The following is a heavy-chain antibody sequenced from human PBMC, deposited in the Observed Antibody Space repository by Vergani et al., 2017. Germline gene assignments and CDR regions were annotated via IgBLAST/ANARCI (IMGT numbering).Heavy chain of an antibody. Sequence: QVQLVQSGAEVKKPGASVKVSCKASGYTFTDYFMHWVRQAPGQGLEWMGWINPNSGGTNYAQKFQGRVTMTRDTSISTAYMELSNLRSDDTAVYYCARDLEGHYYGSGSYYCMDVWGQGTTVTVSS. V-gene: IGHV1-2*02. CDR2: INPNSGGT. D-gene: IGHD3-10*01. CDR3: ARDLEGHYYGSGSYYCMDV. CDR1: GYTFTDYF. J-gene: IGHJ6*02.